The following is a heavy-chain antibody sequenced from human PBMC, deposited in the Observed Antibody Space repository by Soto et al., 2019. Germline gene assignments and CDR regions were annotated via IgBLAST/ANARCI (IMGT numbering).Heavy chain of an antibody. Sequence: PGESLKISCKGSGYSFAGYWITWVRQKPGKGLEWMGGIDPSDSETYYSPSFRGHVTISVTKSITTVFLQWSSLRASDTAMYYCARQIYDSDTGPNFQYYFDSWGQGTPVTVSS. J-gene: IGHJ4*02. D-gene: IGHD3-22*01. CDR1: GYSFAGYW. CDR3: ARQIYDSDTGPNFQYYFDS. V-gene: IGHV5-10-1*01. CDR2: IDPSDSET.